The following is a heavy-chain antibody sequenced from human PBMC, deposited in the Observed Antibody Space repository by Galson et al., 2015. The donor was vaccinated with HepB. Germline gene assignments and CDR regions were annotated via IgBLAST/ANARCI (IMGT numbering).Heavy chain of an antibody. CDR1: GDSISSHY. Sequence: SETLSLTCTVSGDSISSHYWSWIRQPPGKGLEWIGSIYYSGNTYFNPSLKSRVTISVDTSKNQFYLNLTSVTAADTTVYYCARQTRIAIFGDAFDIWGQGTMVTVSS. CDR3: ARQTRIAIFGDAFDI. V-gene: IGHV4-39*01. D-gene: IGHD3-3*01. J-gene: IGHJ3*02. CDR2: IYYSGNT.